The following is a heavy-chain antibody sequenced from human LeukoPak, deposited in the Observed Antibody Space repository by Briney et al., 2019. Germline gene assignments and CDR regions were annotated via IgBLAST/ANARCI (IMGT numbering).Heavy chain of an antibody. CDR2: INPNSGGT. J-gene: IGHJ4*02. Sequence: GASVKVSCKASGYTFTGYYMHWVRQAPGQGLELMGWINPNSGGTNYAQKFQGRVTMTRDTSISTAYMEMSRLRSDDTAVYFCARDRGSSGYSAYWGQGTLVTVSS. V-gene: IGHV1-2*02. CDR1: GYTFTGYY. CDR3: ARDRGSSGYSAY. D-gene: IGHD3-22*01.